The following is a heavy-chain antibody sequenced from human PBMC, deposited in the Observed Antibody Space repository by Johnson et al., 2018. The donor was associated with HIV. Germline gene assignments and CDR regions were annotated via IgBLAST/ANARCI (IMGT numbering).Heavy chain of an antibody. D-gene: IGHD6-13*01. V-gene: IGHV3-66*01. Sequence: MLLVESGGGLVQPEGSLRLSCAVSGFTVTSNYMTWVRQAPGKGLEWVSVIYAGNRTYYADSVKGRFTISRDKSKNTLYLHMSSLRAEDTAVYYCAREGAAAGPTDAFDIWGQGTMVTVSS. CDR1: GFTVTSNY. J-gene: IGHJ3*02. CDR3: AREGAAAGPTDAFDI. CDR2: IYAGNRT.